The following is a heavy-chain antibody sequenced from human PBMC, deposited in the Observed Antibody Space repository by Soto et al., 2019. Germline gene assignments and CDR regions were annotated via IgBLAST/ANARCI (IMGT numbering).Heavy chain of an antibody. Sequence: EVQLLESGGGLVQPGGSLRLSCAASGSTFSSFPRPWVCQPQGRGLEWVSVMGGSGGSIYYADSVKGRLTIARDNSKNTLYLQMNSLRAEDTTVYYCAKEYCSGGTCYGAFDIWGQGTVVTVSS. CDR2: MGGSGGSI. CDR3: AKEYCSGGTCYGAFDI. D-gene: IGHD2-15*01. J-gene: IGHJ3*02. V-gene: IGHV3-23*01. CDR1: GSTFSSFP.